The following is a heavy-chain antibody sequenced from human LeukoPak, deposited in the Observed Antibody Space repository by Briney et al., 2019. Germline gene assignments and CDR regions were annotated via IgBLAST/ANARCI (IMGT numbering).Heavy chain of an antibody. CDR3: ARQTGTGLFILP. D-gene: IGHD3/OR15-3a*01. CDR1: GVSISSSNSY. CDR2: IYYSGNT. V-gene: IGHV4-39*01. J-gene: IGHJ4*02. Sequence: PSETLSLTCTVSGVSISSSNSYWGWIRQPPGKGLEWIGSIYYSGNTYYNASLKSQVSISIDTSKNQFSLKLTSVTAADTAVYYCARQTGTGLFILPGGQGTLVTVSS.